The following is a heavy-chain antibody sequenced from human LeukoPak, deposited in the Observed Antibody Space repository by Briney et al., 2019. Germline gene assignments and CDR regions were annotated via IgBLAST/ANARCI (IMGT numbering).Heavy chain of an antibody. CDR3: ASTYYDSSTHAFDI. CDR1: GFTFSSYW. CDR2: IKQDGSEK. V-gene: IGHV3-7*01. J-gene: IGHJ3*02. Sequence: GGSLRLSCAASGFTFSSYWMSWVRQAPGKGLEWVANIKQDGSEKYYVDSVKGRFTISRDNAKNSLHLQMNSLRAEDTALYYCASTYYDSSTHAFDIWGQGTMVTVSS. D-gene: IGHD3-22*01.